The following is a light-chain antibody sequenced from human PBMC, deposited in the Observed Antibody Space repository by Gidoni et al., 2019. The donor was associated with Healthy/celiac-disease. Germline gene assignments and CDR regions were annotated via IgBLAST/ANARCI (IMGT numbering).Light chain of an antibody. V-gene: IGKV1-33*01. CDR1: QDISNY. CDR2: HAS. Sequence: DIQMTQSPSSLSASVGDRVPITCKASQDISNYLNWYQQKPGKAPKLLIYHASNLETGVPSRFSGSGSGTDFTFTISSLQPEDIATYYCQQYDNLPLTFGGGTKVEIK. J-gene: IGKJ4*01. CDR3: QQYDNLPLT.